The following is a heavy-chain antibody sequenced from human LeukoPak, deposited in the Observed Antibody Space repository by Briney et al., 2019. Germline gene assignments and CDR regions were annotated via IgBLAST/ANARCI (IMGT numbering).Heavy chain of an antibody. CDR3: ARVPPVNPNWFDP. CDR1: GGTFSSYA. Sequence: GASVKVSCKASGGTFSSYAISWVRQAPGQGLEWMGRIIPIFGTANYAQKLQGRVTITTDESTSTAYMELSSLRSEGTAVYYCARVPPVNPNWFDPWGQGTLVTVSS. J-gene: IGHJ5*02. CDR2: IIPIFGTA. V-gene: IGHV1-69*05.